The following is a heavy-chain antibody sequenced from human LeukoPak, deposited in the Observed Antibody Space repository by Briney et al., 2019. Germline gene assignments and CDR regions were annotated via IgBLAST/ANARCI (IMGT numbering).Heavy chain of an antibody. D-gene: IGHD2-2*01. Sequence: PGGSQRLSCEASGFTFGNYAMNWVRQAPGKGLEWVSTISGTGSSTYYADSAKGRFTISRDNSKDTLYLQMNSLRAEDTAVYYCARGVPATAIFDFDYWGQGTLVTVSS. V-gene: IGHV3-23*01. CDR1: GFTFGNYA. CDR3: ARGVPATAIFDFDY. J-gene: IGHJ4*02. CDR2: ISGTGSST.